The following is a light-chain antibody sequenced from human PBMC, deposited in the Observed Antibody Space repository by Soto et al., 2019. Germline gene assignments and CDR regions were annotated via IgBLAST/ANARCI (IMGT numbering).Light chain of an antibody. J-gene: IGKJ1*01. V-gene: IGKV3-20*01. CDR2: SAS. Sequence: EIVLTQSPATLSLSPGERGTLSCRASQNLGTLYLAWFQQKSGQAPRLLIYSASRRATGIPDRFTGSGSGTDFTPTINRVEPEDFAVYFCQQYAGSPRTFGQGTKVDIK. CDR3: QQYAGSPRT. CDR1: QNLGTLY.